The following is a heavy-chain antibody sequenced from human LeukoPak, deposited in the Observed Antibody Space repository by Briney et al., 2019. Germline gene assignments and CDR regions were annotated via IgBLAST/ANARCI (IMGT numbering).Heavy chain of an antibody. D-gene: IGHD3-3*01. J-gene: IGHJ4*02. CDR2: INPNSGGT. CDR3: ARALSLEWLLSDY. V-gene: IGHV1-2*02. CDR1: RYTFTGYY. Sequence: ASVKVSCKASRYTFTGYYMHWLRQAPGQGLEWMGWINPNSGGTNYAQKFQGRVTMTRDTSISTAYMELSRLRSDDTAVYYCARALSLEWLLSDYWGQGTLVTVSS.